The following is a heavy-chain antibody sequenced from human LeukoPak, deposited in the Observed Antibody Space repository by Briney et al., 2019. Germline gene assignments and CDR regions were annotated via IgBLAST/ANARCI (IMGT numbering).Heavy chain of an antibody. J-gene: IGHJ4*02. CDR3: ARDRTSGSGKYYFDY. V-gene: IGHV4-59*01. Sequence: SETLSLTCTVSGGSISSCYWSWIRQSPGKGLEWIGYIHYSGSTYHNPSLKSRVTISVDTSKNQFSLKLSSVTAADTAVYYCARDRTSGSGKYYFDYWGQGTLVTVSS. D-gene: IGHD6-13*01. CDR2: IHYSGST. CDR1: GGSISSCY.